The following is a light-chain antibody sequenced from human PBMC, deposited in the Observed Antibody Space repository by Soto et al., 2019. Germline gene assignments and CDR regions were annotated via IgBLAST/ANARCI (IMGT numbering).Light chain of an antibody. J-gene: IGKJ1*01. CDR1: QGIRNA. V-gene: IGKV1-6*01. Sequence: IQMTHSPSSLSASVGDRVTIACRASQGIRNALAWYQQRPGKAPTLLIYASSNLQAGVPSRFRGSGSGAEFTLTISILQPEDSATYYCLQDYTYPRTFGQGTKVDIK. CDR3: LQDYTYPRT. CDR2: ASS.